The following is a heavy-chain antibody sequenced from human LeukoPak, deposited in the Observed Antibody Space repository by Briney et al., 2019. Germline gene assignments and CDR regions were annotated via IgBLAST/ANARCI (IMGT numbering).Heavy chain of an antibody. J-gene: IGHJ4*02. Sequence: GGSLRLSCVASGFIFSGYALQGVREAPGKRLGYVSGISPDGANILYADSVKGRFTMSRDNYRDMIYLQMGSLRVEDTAVYYCARDGVATNDYWGQGILVAVSS. V-gene: IGHV3-64*02. CDR3: ARDGVATNDY. CDR2: ISPDGANI. CDR1: GFIFSGYA. D-gene: IGHD5-12*01.